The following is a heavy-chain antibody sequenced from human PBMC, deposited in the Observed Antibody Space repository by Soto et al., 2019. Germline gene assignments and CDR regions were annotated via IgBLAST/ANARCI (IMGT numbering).Heavy chain of an antibody. CDR2: IYSSGSS. CDR3: ARSTGRY. J-gene: IGHJ4*02. D-gene: IGHD2-21*01. V-gene: IGHV4-30-4*01. CDR1: GVSIRSDDYY. Sequence: SETLSLTCTVSGVSIRSDDYYWTWIRQPPGKSLEWIGYIYSSGSSYYNPSLKTRLAISIDTSKNQFSLRLRSVTAADTAVYYCARSTGRYWGQGALVTVSS.